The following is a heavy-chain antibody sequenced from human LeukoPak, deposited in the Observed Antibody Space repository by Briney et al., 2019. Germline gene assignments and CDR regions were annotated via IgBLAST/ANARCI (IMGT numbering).Heavy chain of an antibody. J-gene: IGHJ3*02. D-gene: IGHD2-15*01. Sequence: SETLSLTCTVSGDSISSGNYYWTWIRQPAGKGLEWIGRIYTSGNTNYNPSLKSQVTISMDTSKNQFSLNLNSVTAADTAVYYCARDRAGDRFDIWSLGAMVTVSS. CDR3: ARDRAGDRFDI. CDR1: GDSISSGNYY. CDR2: IYTSGNT. V-gene: IGHV4-61*02.